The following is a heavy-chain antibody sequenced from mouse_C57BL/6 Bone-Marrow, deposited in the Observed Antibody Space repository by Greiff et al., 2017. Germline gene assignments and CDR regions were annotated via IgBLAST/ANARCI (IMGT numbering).Heavy chain of an antibody. Sequence: QVQLQQPGAELVKPGASVKLSCKASGYTFTSYWMHWVKQRPGPGLEWIGMIHPNSGSTNYNEKFKSKATLTVDKSSSTAYMQLSSLTSEDSAVYYCARGRYGSRAWFAYWGQGTLVTVSA. D-gene: IGHD1-1*01. V-gene: IGHV1-64*01. CDR1: GYTFTSYW. J-gene: IGHJ3*01. CDR2: IHPNSGST. CDR3: ARGRYGSRAWFAY.